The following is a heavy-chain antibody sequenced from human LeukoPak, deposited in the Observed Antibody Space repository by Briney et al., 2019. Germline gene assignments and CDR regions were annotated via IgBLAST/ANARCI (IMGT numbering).Heavy chain of an antibody. Sequence: GGSLRLSCATSGFSFSNYEMNWLRQAPGKGLEWISYITSSGTGIYYADSVRGRFTISRDNPKNSLYLQMNSLRGDDTAVYYCVRDVNTAPLFDIWGQGTMVTVSS. D-gene: IGHD2-2*02. CDR1: GFSFSNYE. CDR3: VRDVNTAPLFDI. CDR2: ITSSGTGI. J-gene: IGHJ3*02. V-gene: IGHV3-48*03.